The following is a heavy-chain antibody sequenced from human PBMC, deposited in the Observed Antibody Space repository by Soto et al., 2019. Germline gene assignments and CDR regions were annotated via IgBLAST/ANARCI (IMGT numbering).Heavy chain of an antibody. CDR2: IYPDDSHI. Sequence: GESLKISCEVRGVTFANYWIAWVRQRPGKGLEWIGMIYPDDSHIKYGPAFQGQVTISADKSLKTAHLEWKNLKASDSGLYYCARLQMRITMKIVDYWGQGTLVTVSS. D-gene: IGHD3-22*01. CDR3: ARLQMRITMKIVDY. V-gene: IGHV5-51*01. J-gene: IGHJ4*02. CDR1: GVTFANYW.